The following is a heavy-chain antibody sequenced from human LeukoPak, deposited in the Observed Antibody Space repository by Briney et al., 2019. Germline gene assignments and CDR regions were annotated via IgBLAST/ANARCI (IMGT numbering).Heavy chain of an antibody. V-gene: IGHV1-46*01. CDR3: ARPLLCAFDNCGYWLDP. CDR1: GYTFTKYL. D-gene: IGHD1-20*01. Sequence: GASVKVSCKTSGYTFTKYLIHWVRQAPGQGLEWVGTINPNGDATNYAPRLQGRLTLTQDTSTSTVYMELRGLTPDDTAVYYCARPLLCAFDNCGYWLDPWGPGTLVTVSS. J-gene: IGHJ5*02. CDR2: INPNGDAT.